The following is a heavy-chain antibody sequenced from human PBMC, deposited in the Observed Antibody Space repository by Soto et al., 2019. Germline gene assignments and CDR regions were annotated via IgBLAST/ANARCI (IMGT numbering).Heavy chain of an antibody. CDR3: ARGRSICGGDCYDFDY. CDR1: GGTFSSYA. Sequence: QVQLVQSGAEVKKPGSSVKVSCKASGGTFSSYAISWVRQAPGQGLEWMGGIIPIFGTANYAQKFQGRVTITADESTSTDYMELSSLRSEDTAVYYCARGRSICGGDCYDFDYWGQGTLVTVSS. J-gene: IGHJ4*02. V-gene: IGHV1-69*01. CDR2: IIPIFGTA. D-gene: IGHD2-21*02.